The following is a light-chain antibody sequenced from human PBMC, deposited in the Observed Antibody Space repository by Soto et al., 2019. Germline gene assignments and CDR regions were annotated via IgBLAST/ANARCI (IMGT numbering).Light chain of an antibody. Sequence: QSALTQPASVSGSPGQSITISCTGTSSDVGSYNLVSWYQQHPGKVPKLMIYEGTGRPSGVSNRFSGSKSGNTASLTISGLQAEDEADYYCCSYAGGSTLVFGGGTKLTV. CDR3: CSYAGGSTLV. CDR1: SSDVGSYNL. J-gene: IGLJ2*01. V-gene: IGLV2-23*01. CDR2: EGT.